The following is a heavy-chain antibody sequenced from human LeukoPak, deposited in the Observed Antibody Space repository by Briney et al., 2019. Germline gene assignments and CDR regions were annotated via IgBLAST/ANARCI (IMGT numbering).Heavy chain of an antibody. CDR3: AGSRYYDSSGYYYAERGFDY. D-gene: IGHD3-22*01. J-gene: IGHJ4*02. V-gene: IGHV4-39*01. Sequence: SETLSLTCTVSGGSISSSSYYWGWIRQPPGKGLEWIGSIYYSGSTYYNPSLKSRVTISVDTSKNQFSLKLSALTAADTAVYYCAGSRYYDSSGYYYAERGFDYWGQGTLVTVSS. CDR1: GGSISSSSYY. CDR2: IYYSGST.